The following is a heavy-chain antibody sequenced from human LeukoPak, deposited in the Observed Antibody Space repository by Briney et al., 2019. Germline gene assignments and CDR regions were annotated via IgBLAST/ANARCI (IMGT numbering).Heavy chain of an antibody. D-gene: IGHD2-15*01. CDR2: IYYSGST. J-gene: IGHJ6*04. CDR3: ARVSLGYCSGGSCYSLDV. V-gene: IGHV4-39*07. CDR1: GGSISSSSYY. Sequence: SETLSLTCTVSGGSISSSSYYWGWIRQPPGKGLEWIGSIYYSGSTYYNPSLKSRVTISVDTSKNQFSLKLSSVTAADTAVYYCARVSLGYCSGGSCYSLDVWGKGTTVTVSS.